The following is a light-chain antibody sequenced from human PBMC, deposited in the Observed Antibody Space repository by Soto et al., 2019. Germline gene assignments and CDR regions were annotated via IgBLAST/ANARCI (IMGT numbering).Light chain of an antibody. CDR3: QLYNRYVYT. J-gene: IGKJ2*01. V-gene: IGKV1-5*03. Sequence: DIQMTQSPSTLSASIGDRVTITCRASQSISDWLAWYQQKPGKAPKLLIYKASNLESGVPSRFSGSGSGTEFTLTISSLQPDDFATYDCQLYNRYVYTFGQGTKLEIK. CDR2: KAS. CDR1: QSISDW.